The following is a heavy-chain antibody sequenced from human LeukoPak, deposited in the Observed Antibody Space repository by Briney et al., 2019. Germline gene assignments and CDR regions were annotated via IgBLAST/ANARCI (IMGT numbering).Heavy chain of an antibody. J-gene: IGHJ6*03. CDR2: VYESGDT. Sequence: SETLSLTCTVSGGSIDSSTYYWAWIRQPPGKGLEWIGSVYESGDTYYNPSLKNRVTISVDTSKNQFSLKLSSVTAADTAVYYCARETGIVVVTAILYYYYYMDVWGKGTTVTVSS. D-gene: IGHD2-21*02. V-gene: IGHV4-39*07. CDR3: ARETGIVVVTAILYYYYYMDV. CDR1: GGSIDSSTYY.